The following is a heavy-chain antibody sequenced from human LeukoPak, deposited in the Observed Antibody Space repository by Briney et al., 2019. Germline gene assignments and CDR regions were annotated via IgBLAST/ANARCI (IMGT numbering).Heavy chain of an antibody. J-gene: IGHJ6*02. CDR3: VRLSSMVTLVGGGPYYYYVMDV. CDR2: YFYGGRT. Sequence: SETLSLTCTVSGGSNSSSAYSWCWIRQPPGKGLEYIGNYFYGGRTFYNPPLKSRVTISVDTSKNQFSLKLSSVTAADTAVYYCVRLSSMVTLVGGGPYYYYVMDVRGQGTTVTVSS. V-gene: IGHV4-39*01. D-gene: IGHD4-17*01. CDR1: GGSNSSSAYS.